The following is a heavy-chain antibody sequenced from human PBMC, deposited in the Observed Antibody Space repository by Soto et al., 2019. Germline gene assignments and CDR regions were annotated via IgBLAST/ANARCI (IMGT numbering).Heavy chain of an antibody. J-gene: IGHJ6*02. CDR2: IYPGDSDT. CDR3: ARHMTSRDYYYGMDV. Sequence: GESLKISCKGSGYSFTSYWIGWVRQMPGKGLEWMGIIYPGDSDTRYSPSFQGQVTISADKSISTAYLQWSSLKASDTAMYYCARHMTSRDYYYGMDVWGQGTTVTV. CDR1: GYSFTSYW. V-gene: IGHV5-51*01. D-gene: IGHD3-16*01.